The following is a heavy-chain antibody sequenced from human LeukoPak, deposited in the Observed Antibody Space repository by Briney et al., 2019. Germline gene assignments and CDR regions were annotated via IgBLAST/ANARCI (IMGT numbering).Heavy chain of an antibody. CDR1: GFTFSSYA. CDR2: ISYDGSNK. CDR3: ARDPSIAAAGTPYYFDY. J-gene: IGHJ4*02. V-gene: IGHV3-30-3*01. D-gene: IGHD6-13*01. Sequence: GRSLRLSCAASGFTFSSYAMHWVRQAPGKGLEWVAVISYDGSNKYYADSVKGRFTISRDNSKNTLYLQMNSLRAEDTAVYYCARDPSIAAAGTPYYFDYWGQGTLVTVSS.